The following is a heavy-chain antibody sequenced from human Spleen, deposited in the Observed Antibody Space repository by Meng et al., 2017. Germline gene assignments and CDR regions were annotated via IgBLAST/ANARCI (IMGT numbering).Heavy chain of an antibody. CDR3: ARGSSSSWSGDY. CDR1: GGSISSGGYY. Sequence: SETLSLTCTVSGGSISSGGYYWSWIRQHPGKGLEWIGYIYYSGSTYYNPSLKSRVTISVDTSKNQFSLKLSSVTAADTAVYYCARGSSSSWSGDYWGQGTLVTVSS. CDR2: IYYSGST. D-gene: IGHD6-13*01. V-gene: IGHV4-31*03. J-gene: IGHJ4*02.